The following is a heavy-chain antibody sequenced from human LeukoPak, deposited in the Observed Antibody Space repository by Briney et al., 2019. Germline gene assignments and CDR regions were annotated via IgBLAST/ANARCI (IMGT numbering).Heavy chain of an antibody. CDR1: GGSISSYY. D-gene: IGHD3-22*01. CDR2: IYTGGST. Sequence: SETLSLACTVSGGSISSYYWSWIRQPAGKGLEWIGRIYTGGSTNYNPSLKSRVTMSVDTSKNQFSLKLSSVTAADTAVYYCARSTPGLLPAPFDYWGQGTLVTVSS. CDR3: ARSTPGLLPAPFDY. J-gene: IGHJ4*02. V-gene: IGHV4-4*07.